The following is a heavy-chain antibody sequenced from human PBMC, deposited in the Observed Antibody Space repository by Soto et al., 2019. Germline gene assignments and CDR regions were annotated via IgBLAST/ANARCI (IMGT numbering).Heavy chain of an antibody. CDR2: ISATGGST. J-gene: IGHJ4*02. CDR3: AKERGYFDSSGYPIYHFDY. CDR1: GFIFSNYG. V-gene: IGHV3-23*01. Sequence: PGGSLRLSCEASGFIFSNYGMSWVRQAPGKGLEWVSSISATGGSTDYGDSVKGRFTMSRDNSKNTLSLHMRNLRAEDTALYYCAKERGYFDSSGYPIYHFDYWGQGTLVTVSS. D-gene: IGHD3-22*01.